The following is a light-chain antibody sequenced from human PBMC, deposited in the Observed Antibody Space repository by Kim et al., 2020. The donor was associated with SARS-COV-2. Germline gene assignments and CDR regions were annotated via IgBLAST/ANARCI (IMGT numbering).Light chain of an antibody. V-gene: IGKV1-5*03. CDR3: QQYNGYSRT. J-gene: IGKJ1*01. CDR2: KAS. Sequence: DIQMTQSPSTLSASVGDRVAITCRASQSIGTWLAWYQQKPGKAPKLLISKASSSESGVPSRFSGSGSGTEFTLTISSLQPDDFATYYCQQYNGYSRTFGQGTKVDIK. CDR1: QSIGTW.